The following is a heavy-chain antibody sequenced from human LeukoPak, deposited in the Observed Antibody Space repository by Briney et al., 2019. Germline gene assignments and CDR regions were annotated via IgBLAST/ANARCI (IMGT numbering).Heavy chain of an antibody. CDR2: INPNSGGT. V-gene: IGHV1-2*02. CDR1: GYTFTCYY. CDR3: ARDIVVVPAASHGDY. J-gene: IGHJ4*02. Sequence: GASVKVSCKASGYTFTCYYMHWVRQAPGQGLEWMGWINPNSGGTNYAQKFQGRVTMTRDTSISTAYMGLSRLRSDDTAVYYCARDIVVVPAASHGDYWGQGTLVTVSS. D-gene: IGHD2-2*01.